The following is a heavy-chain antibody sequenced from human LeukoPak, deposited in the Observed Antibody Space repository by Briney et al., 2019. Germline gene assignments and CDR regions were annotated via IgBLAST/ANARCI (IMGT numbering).Heavy chain of an antibody. CDR3: ARTTSFTASGYDY. V-gene: IGHV1-8*03. Sequence: ASVKVSCKTSGYTFTSLHINWVRQATGQGLEWMGWMSPYSGDRGYAQKFQGRVSITSDTSISTAYMELSSLRSDDTAVYFCARTTSFTASGYDYWGQGTLVTVSS. CDR2: MSPYSGDR. J-gene: IGHJ4*02. D-gene: IGHD6-25*01. CDR1: GYTFTSLH.